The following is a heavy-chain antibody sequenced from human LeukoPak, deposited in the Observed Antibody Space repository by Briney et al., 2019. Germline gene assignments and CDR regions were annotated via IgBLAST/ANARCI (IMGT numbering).Heavy chain of an antibody. Sequence: GGSLRLSCAASGFTFGSYGMHWVRQAPGKGLEWVAVISYDGRNKYYVDSVKGRFTISRDNSKNTLYLQMNSLRAEDTAVYYCAKGWHTVTSFDYWGQGTLVTVSS. CDR3: AKGWHTVTSFDY. J-gene: IGHJ4*02. D-gene: IGHD4-17*01. CDR1: GFTFGSYG. V-gene: IGHV3-30*18. CDR2: ISYDGRNK.